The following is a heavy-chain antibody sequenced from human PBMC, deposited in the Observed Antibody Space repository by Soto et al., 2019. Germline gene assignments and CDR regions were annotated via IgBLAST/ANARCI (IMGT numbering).Heavy chain of an antibody. CDR3: ARDRHIAYDLEGGFYYSGMDV. D-gene: IGHD2-21*01. CDR1: GFTFSTYA. J-gene: IGHJ6*02. V-gene: IGHV3-23*01. CDR2: ITDSGTDT. Sequence: PGGSLRLSCVASGFTFSTYAMNWVRQAPGKGLDWVSLITDSGTDTYYADSVKGRFTISRDNSKNRLSLQMNSLRAEDTAVYYCARDRHIAYDLEGGFYYSGMDVWGQGTTVTVSS.